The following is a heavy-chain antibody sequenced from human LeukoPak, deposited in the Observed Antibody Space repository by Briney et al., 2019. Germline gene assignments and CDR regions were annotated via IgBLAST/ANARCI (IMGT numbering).Heavy chain of an antibody. CDR2: IIPIFGTA. Sequence: GSSVKVSCKASGGTLSSYAISWVRQAPGQGLEWMGRIIPIFGTANYAQKFQGRVTMTRDTSTSTVYMELSSLRSEDTAVYYCARVAYGEVLGYWGQGTLVTVSS. V-gene: IGHV1-69*05. CDR1: GGTLSSYA. CDR3: ARVAYGEVLGY. J-gene: IGHJ4*02. D-gene: IGHD4-17*01.